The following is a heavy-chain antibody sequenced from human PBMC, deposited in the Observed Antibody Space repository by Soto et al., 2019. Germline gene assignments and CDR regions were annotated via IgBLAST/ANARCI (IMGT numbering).Heavy chain of an antibody. J-gene: IGHJ4*02. CDR2: ISYDGSNK. V-gene: IGHV3-30*18. CDR1: GFTFSSYG. CDR3: AKDSPGAAAVPDY. Sequence: GGSLRLSCAASGFTFSSYGMHWVRQAPGKGLEWVAVISYDGSNKYYADSVKGRFTISRDNSKNTLYLQMNSLRAEDTAVYYCAKDSPGAAAVPDYWGQGTLVTVSS. D-gene: IGHD6-13*01.